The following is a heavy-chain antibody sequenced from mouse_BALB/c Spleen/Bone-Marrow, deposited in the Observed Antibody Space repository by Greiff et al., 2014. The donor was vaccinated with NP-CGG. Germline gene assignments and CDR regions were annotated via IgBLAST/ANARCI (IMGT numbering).Heavy chain of an antibody. CDR3: ARDHFDH. CDR2: ILPGSVTT. Sequence: LVESGAELMKPGASVKISCKATGHTFSSYWIEWIKQRPGHGLEWIGEILPGSVTTNYNGRFKGKATFTADTSSNTAYMQLSSLTSEDSAVYYCARDHFDHWGPGTTLTVSS. J-gene: IGHJ2*01. CDR1: GHTFSSYW. V-gene: IGHV1-9*01.